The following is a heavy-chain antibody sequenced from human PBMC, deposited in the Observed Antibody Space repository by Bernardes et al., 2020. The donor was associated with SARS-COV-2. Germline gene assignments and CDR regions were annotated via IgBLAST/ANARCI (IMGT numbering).Heavy chain of an antibody. CDR2: IYYSGST. CDR1: GGSISSYY. D-gene: IGHD3-3*01. CDR3: ARTLIWSGYETDNWFDP. J-gene: IGHJ5*02. V-gene: IGHV4-59*08. Sequence: SETLSLTCTVSGGSISSYYWSWIRQPPGKGLEWIGYIYYSGSTNYNPSPKSRVTISVDTSKNQFSLKLSSVTAADTAVYYCARTLIWSGYETDNWFDPWGQGTLVTVSS.